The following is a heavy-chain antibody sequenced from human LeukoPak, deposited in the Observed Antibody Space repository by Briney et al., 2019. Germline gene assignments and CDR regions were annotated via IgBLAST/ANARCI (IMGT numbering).Heavy chain of an antibody. Sequence: SETLSLTCTVSGGSISSYYWSWIRQPAGKGLEWIGRIHTSGSTNYNPSLKSRVTMSVDTSKNQFSLKLSSVTAADTAVYYCARDRYYYDSSGSYYFDYWGQGTLVTVSS. V-gene: IGHV4-4*07. J-gene: IGHJ4*02. CDR2: IHTSGST. CDR1: GGSISSYY. CDR3: ARDRYYYDSSGSYYFDY. D-gene: IGHD3-22*01.